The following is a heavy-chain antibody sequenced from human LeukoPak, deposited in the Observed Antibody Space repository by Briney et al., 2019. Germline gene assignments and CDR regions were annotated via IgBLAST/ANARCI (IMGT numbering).Heavy chain of an antibody. V-gene: IGHV3-23*01. CDR2: ISGSGGST. Sequence: PGGSLRLSCEVVRFTFSNYGMSWVRQAPGKGLDWVSGISGSGGSTYYADSVKGRFTFFGDNSRITLYLQMSSLRPEDTAVYYCAKARNSDYRFGFDIWGQGTMVTVSS. CDR1: RFTFSNYG. CDR3: AKARNSDYRFGFDI. D-gene: IGHD4-11*01. J-gene: IGHJ3*02.